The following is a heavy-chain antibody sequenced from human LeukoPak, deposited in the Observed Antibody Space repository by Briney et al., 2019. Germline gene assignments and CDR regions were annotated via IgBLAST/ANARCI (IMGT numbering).Heavy chain of an antibody. CDR2: INTGNGDT. Sequence: ASVKVSCKASGYTFTSYAMHWVRQAPGQRLEWMGWINTGNGDTKYSQKFQGRVTITRDTSASTAYMELSSLRSEDTAVYYCARVKGVVVTKGFDPWGQGTLVTVSS. CDR1: GYTFTSYA. D-gene: IGHD2-21*02. CDR3: ARVKGVVVTKGFDP. J-gene: IGHJ5*02. V-gene: IGHV1-3*04.